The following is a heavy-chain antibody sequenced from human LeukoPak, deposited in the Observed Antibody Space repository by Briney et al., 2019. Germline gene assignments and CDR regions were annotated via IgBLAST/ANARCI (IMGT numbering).Heavy chain of an antibody. CDR2: IYHSGST. V-gene: IGHV4-4*02. D-gene: IGHD3-22*01. CDR3: ARSSGYYLNYFDY. CDR1: GSSISSSNW. J-gene: IGHJ4*02. Sequence: SETLSLTCAVSGSSISSSNWWSWVRQPPGKGLEWIGEIYHSGSTNYNPSLKSRVTISVDKSKNQFSLKPSPVIAADTAVYYCARSSGYYLNYFDYWGQGTLVTVSS.